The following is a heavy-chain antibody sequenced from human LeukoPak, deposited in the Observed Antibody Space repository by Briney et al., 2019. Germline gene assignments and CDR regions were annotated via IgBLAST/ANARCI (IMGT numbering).Heavy chain of an antibody. D-gene: IGHD1-26*01. CDR2: ISEDGRNK. V-gene: IGHV3-30*04. J-gene: IGHJ4*02. Sequence: GRSLRLSCAASGFMFNNYIIHWVRQAPGKGLKWVAVISEDGRNKYYAESVKGRFTISRDNSKNTLDLQMNSLRPEDTAVYYCARDFRGVGAVDYWGQGTLVTVSS. CDR3: ARDFRGVGAVDY. CDR1: GFMFNNYI.